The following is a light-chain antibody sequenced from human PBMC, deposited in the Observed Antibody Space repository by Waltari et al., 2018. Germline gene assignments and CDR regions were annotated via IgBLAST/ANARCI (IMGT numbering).Light chain of an antibody. CDR2: GST. V-gene: IGLV1-40*01. CDR3: QSYDSSPSGVV. CDR1: SSNTGAGHD. J-gene: IGLJ2*01. Sequence: QSVLTQPPSGSGAPGQWATIPCTGSSSNTGAGHDVHGYQQLPRTAPKLLIYGSTNRPAGVPDRFSASKSGTSASLALTGLQAEDEADYYCQSYDSSPSGVVFGGGTRLTVL.